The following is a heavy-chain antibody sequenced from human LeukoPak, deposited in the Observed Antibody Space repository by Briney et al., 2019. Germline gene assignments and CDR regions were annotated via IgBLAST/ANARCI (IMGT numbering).Heavy chain of an antibody. CDR3: ARVSGSGSLLTFDY. CDR1: GGSISSGDYY. V-gene: IGHV4-30-2*01. J-gene: IGHJ4*02. D-gene: IGHD3-10*01. CDR2: IYHSGST. Sequence: SETLSLTCTVSGGSISSGDYYWSWIRQPPGKGLEWIGYIYHSGSTYYNPSLKSRVTISVDRSKNQFSLKLSSVTAADTAVYYCARVSGSGSLLTFDYWGQGTLVTVSS.